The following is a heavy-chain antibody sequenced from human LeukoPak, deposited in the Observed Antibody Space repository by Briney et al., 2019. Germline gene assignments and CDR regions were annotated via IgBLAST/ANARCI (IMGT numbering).Heavy chain of an antibody. J-gene: IGHJ4*02. Sequence: GGSLRLSCAASGFTFSSYAMHWVRQAPGKGLEWMAVISYDGSNKYYADSVKGRFTISRDNSKNTLYLQMNSLRAEDTAVYYCATITGTTDFDYWGQGTLVTVSS. V-gene: IGHV3-30*04. D-gene: IGHD1-7*01. CDR1: GFTFSSYA. CDR2: ISYDGSNK. CDR3: ATITGTTDFDY.